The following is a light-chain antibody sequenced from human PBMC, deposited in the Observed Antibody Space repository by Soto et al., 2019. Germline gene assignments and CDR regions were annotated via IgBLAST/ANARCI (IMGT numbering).Light chain of an antibody. V-gene: IGKV3-15*01. CDR2: GAS. Sequence: EIVMTQSPATLSVSPGERATLSCRASQSVSDNLAWYQQKPGQAPRLFIYGASARATGIPARFSGSGSGTEFTLTISSLQSEVFAVYYCREFNNWPTTFGQGTRLEIK. CDR3: REFNNWPTT. J-gene: IGKJ5*01. CDR1: QSVSDN.